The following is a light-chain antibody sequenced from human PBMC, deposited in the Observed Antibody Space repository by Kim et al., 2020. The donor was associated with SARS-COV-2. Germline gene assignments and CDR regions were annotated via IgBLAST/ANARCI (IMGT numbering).Light chain of an antibody. CDR3: QVWDSSSDHPNWV. Sequence: SYELTQPPSVSVAPGKTARITCGGNNIGSKSVHWYQQKPGQAPVLVIYYDSDRPSGIPERFSGSNSGNTATLTISRVEAGDEADHYCQVWDSSSDHPNWVFGGGTQLTVL. CDR1: NIGSKS. CDR2: YDS. V-gene: IGLV3-21*04. J-gene: IGLJ3*02.